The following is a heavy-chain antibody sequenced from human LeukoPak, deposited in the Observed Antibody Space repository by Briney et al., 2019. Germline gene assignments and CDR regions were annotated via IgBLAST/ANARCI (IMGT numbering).Heavy chain of an antibody. J-gene: IGHJ1*01. D-gene: IGHD3-16*02. CDR1: GFTFSNAW. Sequence: GGSLRLSCATSGFTFSNAWMSWVRQAPGKGLEWVGRIKSNTDGGTTDYAAPVKGRFTISRDDSKTTLYLQMNSLKTEDTAVYYCTTVRGSSYQYFQRWGQGTLVTVSS. CDR2: IKSNTDGGTT. V-gene: IGHV3-15*01. CDR3: TTVRGSSYQYFQR.